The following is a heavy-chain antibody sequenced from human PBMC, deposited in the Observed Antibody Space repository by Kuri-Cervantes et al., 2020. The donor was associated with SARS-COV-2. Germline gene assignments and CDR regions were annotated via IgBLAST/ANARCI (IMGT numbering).Heavy chain of an antibody. V-gene: IGHV4-34*01. CDR1: GESFSGYY. J-gene: IGHJ4*02. D-gene: IGHD5-18*01. CDR3: ASLTWIELWFRNGYFDY. Sequence: SQTLSLTCAFYGESFSGYYWNWIRQSPGKGLEWIGEVNHRGSTNYNPSLKSRVTISVDTSSKQFSLHLGSVTAADTAVYYCASLTWIELWFRNGYFDYWGQGTLVTVSS. CDR2: VNHRGST.